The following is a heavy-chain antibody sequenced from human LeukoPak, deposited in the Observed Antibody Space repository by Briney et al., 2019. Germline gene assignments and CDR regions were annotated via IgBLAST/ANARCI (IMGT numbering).Heavy chain of an antibody. CDR3: ASCSGDNCYSHYYDY. CDR1: GGSISSYY. CDR2: IYYSGST. Sequence: SETLSHTCTVSGGSISSYYWSWIRQPPGKGLEWIGYIYYSGSTNYNPSLKSRVTISVDTSKNQFSLKLSSVTAADTAVYYCASCSGDNCYSHYYDYWGQGTLVTVSS. V-gene: IGHV4-59*01. D-gene: IGHD2-15*01. J-gene: IGHJ4*02.